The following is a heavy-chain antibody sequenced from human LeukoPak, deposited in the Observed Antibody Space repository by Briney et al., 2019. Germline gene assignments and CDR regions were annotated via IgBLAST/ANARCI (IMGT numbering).Heavy chain of an antibody. CDR3: ARAGAAALFDY. J-gene: IGHJ4*02. V-gene: IGHV3-7*01. Sequence: GESLRLSCAASGFTFSSYWMSWVRQAPGKGLEWVANIKQDGSEKYYVDSVKGRFTISRDNAKNSLYLQMNSLGAEDTAVYYCARAGAAALFDYWGQGTLVTVSS. CDR1: GFTFSSYW. CDR2: IKQDGSEK. D-gene: IGHD6-13*01.